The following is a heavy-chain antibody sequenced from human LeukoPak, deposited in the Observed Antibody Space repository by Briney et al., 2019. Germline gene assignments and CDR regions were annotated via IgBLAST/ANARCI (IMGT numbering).Heavy chain of an antibody. CDR2: IHPTSGVT. V-gene: IGHV1-2*02. Sequence: ASVKVSCKASGFTFTDYYIHWVRQAPGQGLEWMGSIHPTSGVTKYAQKFQGRVTVTRDTSISATCMELSRLTSDDTAVYYCARDPPAAGSTEFDFWGQGTLVTVSS. CDR3: ARDPPAAGSTEFDF. D-gene: IGHD6-13*01. J-gene: IGHJ4*02. CDR1: GFTFTDYY.